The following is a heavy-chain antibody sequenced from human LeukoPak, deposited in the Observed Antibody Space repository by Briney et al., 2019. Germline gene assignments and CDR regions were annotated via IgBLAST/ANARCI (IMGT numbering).Heavy chain of an antibody. D-gene: IGHD6-19*01. CDR2: INPNSGGT. V-gene: IGHV1-2*02. J-gene: IGHJ4*02. CDR1: GYTFTGYY. Sequence: GASVKVSCKASGYTFTGYYMHWMRQAPGQGLEWMGWINPNSGGTNYAQKFQGRVTMTRDTSISTAYMELSRLRSDDTAVYYCARDLSRIIAVADPFDYWGQGTLVTVSS. CDR3: ARDLSRIIAVADPFDY.